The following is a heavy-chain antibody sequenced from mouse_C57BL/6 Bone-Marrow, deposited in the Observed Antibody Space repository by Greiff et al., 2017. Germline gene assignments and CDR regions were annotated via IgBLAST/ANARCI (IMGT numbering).Heavy chain of an antibody. CDR3: ARWVLRAWFAY. CDR1: GYTFTDYY. D-gene: IGHD1-1*01. CDR2: INPSNGGT. Sequence: EVQLQQSGPVLVKPGASVKMSCKASGYTFTDYYMNWVKQSPGKSLEWIGVINPSNGGTSYNQKFKGKATLTVDKSSSTAYMELNSLTSEDSAVYYCARWVLRAWFAYWGQGTLVTVSA. J-gene: IGHJ3*01. V-gene: IGHV1-19*01.